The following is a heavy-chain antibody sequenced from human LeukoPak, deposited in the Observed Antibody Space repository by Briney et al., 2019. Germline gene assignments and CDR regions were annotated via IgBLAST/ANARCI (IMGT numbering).Heavy chain of an antibody. CDR1: GFTFSSYW. CDR2: IKKDGSEK. D-gene: IGHD2-15*01. CDR3: AGQSRLGYCSGGSCYSQPFDP. J-gene: IGHJ5*02. V-gene: IGHV3-7*01. Sequence: PGGSLRLSCAASGFTFSSYWMSWVRQAPGKGLEWVANIKKDGSEKYYVDSVKGRFTISRDNAKTSLYLQMNSLRAEDTAVYYCAGQSRLGYCSGGSCYSQPFDPWGQGTLVTVSS.